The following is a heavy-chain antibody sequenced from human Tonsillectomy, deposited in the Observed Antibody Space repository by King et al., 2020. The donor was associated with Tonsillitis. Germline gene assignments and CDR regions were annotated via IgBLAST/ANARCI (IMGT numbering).Heavy chain of an antibody. CDR3: ARARDTATGLYFFDS. V-gene: IGHV4-4*02. CDR1: GAFISSSHW. Sequence: QLQESGPGLVKPSGTLSLTCAVSGAFISSSHWWSWLRQPPGSGLEWIGEIDHSGSTNNNPSLKSRVTISVDKSKKHFSLKLSSVTAADTAVYYCARARDTATGLYFFDSWGQGTLVTVSS. J-gene: IGHJ4*02. D-gene: IGHD5-18*01. CDR2: IDHSGST.